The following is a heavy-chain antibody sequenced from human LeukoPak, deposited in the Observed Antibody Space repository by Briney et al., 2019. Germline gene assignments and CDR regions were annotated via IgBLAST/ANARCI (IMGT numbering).Heavy chain of an antibody. CDR2: ISSSSTI. Sequence: PGESLRLSCAASGFTFSSYSMNWVRQAPGKGLEWVSYISSSSTIYYADSVKGRFTISRDNAKNSLYLQMNSLRAEDTAVYYCARSGPGINYYCYMDVWGKGTTVTVSS. CDR3: ARSGPGINYYCYMDV. CDR1: GFTFSSYS. J-gene: IGHJ6*03. D-gene: IGHD1-14*01. V-gene: IGHV3-48*04.